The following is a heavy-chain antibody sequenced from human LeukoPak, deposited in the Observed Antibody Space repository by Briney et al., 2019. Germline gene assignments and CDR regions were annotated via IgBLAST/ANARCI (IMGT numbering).Heavy chain of an antibody. CDR2: IGGSTGRT. CDR1: GFSFDNYA. J-gene: IGHJ4*02. Sequence: PGGSLRLSCAASGFSFDNYAMSWVRQAPGKGLEWVSSIGGSTGRTYYAASVKGRSTVSRDNSKNTLYLQMTSLRAEDTAIYYCAKDRRSLVGPTNFDYWGQGTPVTVSS. V-gene: IGHV3-23*01. D-gene: IGHD1-26*01. CDR3: AKDRRSLVGPTNFDY.